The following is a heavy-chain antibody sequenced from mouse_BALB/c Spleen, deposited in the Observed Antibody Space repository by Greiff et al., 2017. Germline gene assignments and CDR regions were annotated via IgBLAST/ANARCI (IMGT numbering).Heavy chain of an antibody. J-gene: IGHJ3*01. CDR1: GFTFSDYG. V-gene: IGHV5-15*02. Sequence: EVKLVESGGGLVQPGGSRKLSCAASGFTFSDYGMAWVRQAPGKGPEWVAFISNLAYSIYYADTVTGRFTISRENAKNTLYLEMSSLRSEDTAMYYCARAPYGNYEGAWFAYWGQGTLVTVSA. CDR3: ARAPYGNYEGAWFAY. D-gene: IGHD2-1*01. CDR2: ISNLAYSI.